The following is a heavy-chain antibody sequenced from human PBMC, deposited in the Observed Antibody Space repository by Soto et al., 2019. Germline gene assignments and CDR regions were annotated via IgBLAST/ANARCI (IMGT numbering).Heavy chain of an antibody. CDR2: ISAYNGNT. J-gene: IGHJ5*02. CDR3: AKAGDDFELPALNWFDP. Sequence: ASVKVSCKAPGYTFTSYGISLLRHSPGQGLECMGWISAYNGNTNYAQKLQGRVTMTTDTSTSTAYMELRSLRSDDTAVYYCAKAGDDFELPALNWFDPWGQGTLVTVSS. D-gene: IGHD1-7*01. CDR1: GYTFTSYG. V-gene: IGHV1-18*01.